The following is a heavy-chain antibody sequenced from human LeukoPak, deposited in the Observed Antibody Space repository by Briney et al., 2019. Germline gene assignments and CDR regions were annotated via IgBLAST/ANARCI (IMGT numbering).Heavy chain of an antibody. J-gene: IGHJ4*02. CDR1: GGTFSSYA. V-gene: IGHV1-69*13. Sequence: SVKVSCKATGGTFSSYAISWVRQAPGQGLEWMGGIIPIFGTANYAQKFQGRVTITADESTSTAYMELSSLRSEDTAVYHCAREYITMISSGFWTQKYYFDYWGQGTLVTVSS. D-gene: IGHD3-22*01. CDR3: AREYITMISSGFWTQKYYFDY. CDR2: IIPIFGTA.